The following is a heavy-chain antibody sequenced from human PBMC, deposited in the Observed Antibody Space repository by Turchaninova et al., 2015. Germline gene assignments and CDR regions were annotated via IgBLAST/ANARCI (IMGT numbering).Heavy chain of an antibody. D-gene: IGHD4-17*01. Sequence: QVQLVQSGAEVKKPGASVKVSCKASGYNFTSYYMHWVRQAPGQGLEWKARINSNGGNTPYAQKFQGRITVTRHTSTXXVYXXXSSLRSEXXXVYYCGRDGXHYGXXTWGLGTLVXVSS. CDR3: GRDGXHYGXXT. CDR2: INSNGGNT. J-gene: IGHJ1*01. V-gene: IGHV1-46*01. CDR1: GYNFTSYY.